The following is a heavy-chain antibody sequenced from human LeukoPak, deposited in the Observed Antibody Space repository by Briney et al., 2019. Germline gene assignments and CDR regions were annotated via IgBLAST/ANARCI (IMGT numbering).Heavy chain of an antibody. CDR2: INPSSGGT. CDR1: GYTFTGYY. Sequence: ASVKVSCKASGYTFTGYYMHWVRQAPGQGLEWMGWINPSSGGTNYAQKFQGRVTMTRDTSISTAYMELSRLRSDDTAVYYCARNGDRFGFKGDYSDYYYYMDVWGKGTTVTVSS. V-gene: IGHV1-2*02. D-gene: IGHD4-17*01. J-gene: IGHJ6*03. CDR3: ARNGDRFGFKGDYSDYYYYMDV.